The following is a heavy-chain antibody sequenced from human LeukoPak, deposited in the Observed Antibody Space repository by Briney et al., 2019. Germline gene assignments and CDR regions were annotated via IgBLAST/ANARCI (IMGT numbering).Heavy chain of an antibody. D-gene: IGHD5-12*01. J-gene: IGHJ4*02. V-gene: IGHV3-23*01. Sequence: GGSLRLFCAASGFTFSGDTMTWVGQAPGKGLEWVSAISGSGGSTYYADSVKGRFTISRDNSTNTLYLHINSLRADDTAVYYCANPLDILATPVDYWGQGTLVTVSS. CDR3: ANPLDILATPVDY. CDR1: GFTFSGDT. CDR2: ISGSGGST.